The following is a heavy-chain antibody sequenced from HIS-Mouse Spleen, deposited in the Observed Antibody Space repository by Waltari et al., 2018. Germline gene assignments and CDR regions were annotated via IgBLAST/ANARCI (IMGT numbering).Heavy chain of an antibody. Sequence: QVQLVQSGAEVKKPGASVKVSCKASGYTFTSYDINRFRPATGQGLEWMGWMNPNSGNTGYAQKFQGRVTMTRNTSISTAYMELSSLRSEDTAVYYCARGPSGWYYYYYYGMDVWGQGTTVTVSS. CDR1: GYTFTSYD. CDR2: MNPNSGNT. D-gene: IGHD6-19*01. CDR3: ARGPSGWYYYYYYGMDV. V-gene: IGHV1-8*01. J-gene: IGHJ6*02.